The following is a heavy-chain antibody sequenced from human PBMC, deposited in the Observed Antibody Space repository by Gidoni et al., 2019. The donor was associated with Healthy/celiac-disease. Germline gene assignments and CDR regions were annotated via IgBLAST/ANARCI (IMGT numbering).Heavy chain of an antibody. V-gene: IGHV1-46*01. J-gene: IGHJ4*02. D-gene: IGHD6-13*01. CDR2: INPSGGST. CDR3: ARARIAAAGTTRGLGYHFDY. CDR1: GYTFTSYY. Sequence: QVQLVQSGAEVKKPGASVKVSCKASGYTFTSYYMHWVRQAPGQGLEWMGIINPSGGSTSYAQKFQGRVTMTRDTSTSTVYMELSSLRSEDTAVYYCARARIAAAGTTRGLGYHFDYWGQGTLVTVSS.